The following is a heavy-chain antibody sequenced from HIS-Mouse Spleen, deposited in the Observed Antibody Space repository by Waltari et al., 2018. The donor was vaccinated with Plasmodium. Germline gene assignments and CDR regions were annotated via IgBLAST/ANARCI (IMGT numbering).Heavy chain of an antibody. Sequence: QLQLQVSGPGLVKPSETLSLTCTVAGRSIRSRSYSWGWFRQPPGKGLEWSGSIYYSGSTYYNPSLKSRVTISVDTSKNQFSLKLSSVTAADTAVYYCASLPRVEEVTTPFYYYYYGMDVWGQGTTVTVSS. CDR2: IYYSGST. D-gene: IGHD4-4*01. CDR3: ASLPRVEEVTTPFYYYYYGMDV. J-gene: IGHJ6*02. CDR1: GRSIRSRSYS. V-gene: IGHV4-39*01.